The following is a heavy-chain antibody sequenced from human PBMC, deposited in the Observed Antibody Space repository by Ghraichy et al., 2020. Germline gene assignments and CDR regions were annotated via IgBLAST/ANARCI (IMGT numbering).Heavy chain of an antibody. CDR2: IYWDDDK. J-gene: IGHJ4*02. CDR3: AHRPPNYENDYGDYYFDY. CDR1: GFSLSTSGVR. D-gene: IGHD4-17*01. V-gene: IGHV2-5*02. Sequence: SGPTLVKPTQTLTLTCTFSGFSLSTSGVRVGWIRQPPGKALEWLALIYWDDDKRYSPSLKSRLIITKDTSKNQVVLTMTNMDPVDTATYYCAHRPPNYENDYGDYYFDYWGQGTLVTVSS.